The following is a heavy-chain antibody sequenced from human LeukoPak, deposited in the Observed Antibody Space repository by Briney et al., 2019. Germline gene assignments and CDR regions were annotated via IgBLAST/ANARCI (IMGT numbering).Heavy chain of an antibody. CDR2: ISGSGDNT. V-gene: IGHV3-23*01. CDR1: GFTFSSYA. D-gene: IGHD3-22*01. CDR3: AKGSYYDISGSFYFDY. Sequence: GGSLRLSCAASGFTFSSYAMSWVRQAPGKGLEWVSGISGSGDNTYYADSVKGRFTISRDNSKNTLYVQVNSLGTEDTAAYYCAKGSYYDISGSFYFDYWGQGTLVTVSS. J-gene: IGHJ4*02.